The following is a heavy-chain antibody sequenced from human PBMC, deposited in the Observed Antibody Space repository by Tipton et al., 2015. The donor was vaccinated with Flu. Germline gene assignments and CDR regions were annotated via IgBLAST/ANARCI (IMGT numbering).Heavy chain of an antibody. CDR3: ARVRPAGDPERDWYFDL. CDR2: ISSNGGST. V-gene: IGHV3-64*01. CDR1: GFTFSSYA. Sequence: SLRLSCAASGFTFSSYAMHWVRQAPGKGLEYVSAISSNGGSTYYANSVKGRFTISRDNSKNTLYLQMGSLRAEDMAVYYCARVRPAGDPERDWYFDLWGRGTLVTVSS. J-gene: IGHJ2*01. D-gene: IGHD3-10*01.